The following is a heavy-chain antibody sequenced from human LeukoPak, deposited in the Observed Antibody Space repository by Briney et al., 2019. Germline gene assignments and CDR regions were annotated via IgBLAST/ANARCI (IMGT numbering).Heavy chain of an antibody. V-gene: IGHV4-59*08. J-gene: IGHJ3*02. CDR2: IYHSGST. CDR1: GGSISSYY. D-gene: IGHD6-19*01. CDR3: ARRLEYSSGWYGDDAFDI. Sequence: SETLSLTCTVSGGSISSYYWSWIRQPPGKGLDWIGSIYHSGSTYYNPSLKSRVTISVDTSKNQFSLKLSSVTAADTAVYYCARRLEYSSGWYGDDAFDIWGQGTMVTVSS.